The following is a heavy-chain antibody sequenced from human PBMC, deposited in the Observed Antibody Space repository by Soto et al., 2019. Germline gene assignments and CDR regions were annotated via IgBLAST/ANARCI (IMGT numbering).Heavy chain of an antibody. Sequence: AGGSLRLSCAASGVPFSSYAMSWVRQAPGKGLEWVSAISGSGGSTYYADSVKGRFTISRDNSKNTLYLQMNSLRAEDTAVYYCAKGTLSHSSGWSRRGTLFDYWGQGTLVTVSS. CDR2: ISGSGGST. CDR1: GVPFSSYA. V-gene: IGHV3-23*01. D-gene: IGHD6-19*01. CDR3: AKGTLSHSSGWSRRGTLFDY. J-gene: IGHJ4*02.